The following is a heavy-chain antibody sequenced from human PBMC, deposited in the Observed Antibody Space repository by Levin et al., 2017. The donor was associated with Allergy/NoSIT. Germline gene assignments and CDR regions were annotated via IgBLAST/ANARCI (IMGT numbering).Heavy chain of an antibody. CDR1: GYTFTSYY. CDR3: ARVGTAAGMVVFDY. V-gene: IGHV1-46*01. CDR2: INPSGGST. J-gene: IGHJ4*02. Sequence: GESLKISCKASGYTFTSYYMHWVRQAPGQGLEWMGIINPSGGSTSYAQKFQGRVTMTRDTSTSTVYMELSSLRSEDTAVYYCARVGTAAGMVVFDYWGQGTVVTVSS. D-gene: IGHD6-13*01.